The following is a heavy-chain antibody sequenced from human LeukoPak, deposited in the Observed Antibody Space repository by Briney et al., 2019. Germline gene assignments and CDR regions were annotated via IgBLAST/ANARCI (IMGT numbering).Heavy chain of an antibody. V-gene: IGHV4-59*08. J-gene: IGHJ4*02. CDR1: SGSISSYY. D-gene: IGHD5-18*01. CDR3: ARHAADTVMLDN. Sequence: SETLSLTCTVSSGSISSYYWSWIRHPPGKGLEWIGYIYYSGITEYSPPLKGRVTISVETSKNQFSLRLSSVTAADAAVYYCARHAADTVMLDNWGQGTLVTVSS. CDR2: IYYSGIT.